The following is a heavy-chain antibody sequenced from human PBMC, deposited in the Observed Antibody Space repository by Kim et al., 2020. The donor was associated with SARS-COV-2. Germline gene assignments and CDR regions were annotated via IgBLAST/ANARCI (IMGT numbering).Heavy chain of an antibody. D-gene: IGHD6-19*01. CDR2: IKQDGSEK. J-gene: IGHJ4*02. Sequence: GGSLRLSCAASGFTFSTYWMSWVRQAPGKGLEWVANIKQDGSEKYYVDSVKGRFTISRDNAKNSLYLQMNSLRAEDTAVYFCARGTSHSSGWYFVFDYWGQGTLFTVSS. CDR1: GFTFSTYW. V-gene: IGHV3-7*01. CDR3: ARGTSHSSGWYFVFDY.